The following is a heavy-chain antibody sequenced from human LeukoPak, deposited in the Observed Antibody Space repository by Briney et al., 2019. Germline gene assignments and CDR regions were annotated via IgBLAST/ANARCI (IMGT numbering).Heavy chain of an antibody. CDR1: GFTFSSYA. Sequence: TGGSLRLSCAASGFTFSSYAMSWVRQAPGKGLEWVSAISGSGGSTYYADSVKGRFTISRDNSKNTLYLQTNSLRAEDTAVYYCAKGLEELELRCAFDIWGQGTMVTVSS. V-gene: IGHV3-23*01. CDR2: ISGSGGST. D-gene: IGHD1-7*01. J-gene: IGHJ3*02. CDR3: AKGLEELELRCAFDI.